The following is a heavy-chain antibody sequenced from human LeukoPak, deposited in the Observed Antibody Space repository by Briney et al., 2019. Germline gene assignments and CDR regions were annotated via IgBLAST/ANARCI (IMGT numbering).Heavy chain of an antibody. J-gene: IGHJ5*02. CDR3: ARHLGIAAASRYNWFDP. Sequence: SETLSLTCTVSGGSISSYYWSWLRQPPGKGLEWIGYIYYSGSTNYNPSLKSRVTISVDTSKNQFSLKLSSVTAADTAVYYCARHLGIAAASRYNWFDPWGQGTLVTVSS. CDR1: GGSISSYY. CDR2: IYYSGST. V-gene: IGHV4-59*08. D-gene: IGHD6-13*01.